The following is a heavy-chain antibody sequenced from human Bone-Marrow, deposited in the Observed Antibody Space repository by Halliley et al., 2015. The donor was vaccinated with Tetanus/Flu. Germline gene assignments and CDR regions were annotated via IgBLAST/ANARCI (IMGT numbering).Heavy chain of an antibody. CDR2: VYESVIT. J-gene: IGHJ5*02. D-gene: IGHD3-16*01. Sequence: WFVFVYESVITSFNPSLKSRLTMSVDTSKNQFSLKLRSVPAADTAIYFCARDYIGGHGRFDPWGQGPLVTVAS. CDR3: ARDYIGGHGRFDP. V-gene: IGHV4-59*01.